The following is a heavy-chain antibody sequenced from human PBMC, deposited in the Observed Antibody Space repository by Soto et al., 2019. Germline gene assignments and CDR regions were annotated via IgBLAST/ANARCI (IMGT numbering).Heavy chain of an antibody. Sequence: SGPKLVNPTQTLTLTCSFSGFSLSTLGMSVSWIRQPPGKALEWLALIDWEDEKYFSTSLQTRLSVFKDSSKSHVLLTITNVGPLDSATYFCARVSGSFQKGFDSWGQGTLVTVSS. J-gene: IGHJ4*02. CDR1: GFSLSTLGMS. V-gene: IGHV2-70*01. D-gene: IGHD1-26*01. CDR2: IDWEDEK. CDR3: ARVSGSFQKGFDS.